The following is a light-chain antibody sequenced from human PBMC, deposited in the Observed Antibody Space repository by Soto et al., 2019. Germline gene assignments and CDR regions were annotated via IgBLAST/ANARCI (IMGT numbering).Light chain of an antibody. CDR2: AAS. J-gene: IGKJ2*01. CDR1: KGISSY. CDR3: QSLNSYPRI. Sequence: IQLTQSPSSLSASVGDRVTITCRASKGISSYLAWYHQKPGKAPKLLIYAASTLHSGVPSRFSGSGSGTEFTRTISSLQPEDFATYYCQSLNSYPRIFCQGTTLEIK. V-gene: IGKV1-9*01.